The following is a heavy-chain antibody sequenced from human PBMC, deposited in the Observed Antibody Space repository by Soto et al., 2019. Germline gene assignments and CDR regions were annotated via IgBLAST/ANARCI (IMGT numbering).Heavy chain of an antibody. CDR2: IYHSVST. Sequence: SETLSLTCAVSGGSINSDGYSWSWIRQPPGKGLEWIGYIYHSVSTYYNSSLKSRVTISVDRSKNQFSLKLTSVTAADTAVYYCARGFPYYYGSGTYYNWFDPWGQGTLVTVSS. V-gene: IGHV4-30-2*01. CDR1: GGSINSDGYS. J-gene: IGHJ5*02. D-gene: IGHD3-10*01. CDR3: ARGFPYYYGSGTYYNWFDP.